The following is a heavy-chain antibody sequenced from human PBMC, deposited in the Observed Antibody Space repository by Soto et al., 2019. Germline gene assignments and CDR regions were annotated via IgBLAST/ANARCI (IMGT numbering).Heavy chain of an antibody. V-gene: IGHV3-48*02. CDR3: ARLGYCSSATCKYYFYYYGMDV. CDR2: ISGRGTTT. CDR1: GFSFGSYS. Sequence: PGGSLRLSCEASGFSFGSYSMNWVRQAPGKGLEWVSFISGRGTTTYYADSVKGRFTVSRDNAKNSLSLEVNSLRDEDTAVYYCARLGYCSSATCKYYFYYYGMDVWGQGTTVTVS. J-gene: IGHJ6*02. D-gene: IGHD2-2*01.